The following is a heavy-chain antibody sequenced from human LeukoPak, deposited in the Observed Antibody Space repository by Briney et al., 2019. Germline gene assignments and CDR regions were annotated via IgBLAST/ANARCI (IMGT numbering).Heavy chain of an antibody. J-gene: IGHJ4*02. CDR1: GYTFTSYG. Sequence: ASVKVSCKASGYTFTSYGISWVRQAPGQGLEWMGWISAYNGNTNYAQKLQGRVTMTTDTSTSTAYMELRSLRSDDTAAYYCARGPIVVVPAAIWAYFDYWGQGTLVTVSS. V-gene: IGHV1-18*01. CDR2: ISAYNGNT. CDR3: ARGPIVVVPAAIWAYFDY. D-gene: IGHD2-2*02.